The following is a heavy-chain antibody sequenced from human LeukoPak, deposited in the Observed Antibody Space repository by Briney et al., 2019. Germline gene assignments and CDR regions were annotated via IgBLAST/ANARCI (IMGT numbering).Heavy chain of an antibody. Sequence: PSETLSPTCTLSGGSSSSYYWSWIRQPPGKGLERIGYIYYSGSTNYNPSLKSRVTISVDTSKNQFSLKLSSVTAADTAVYYCARTGPTDWGDAFDIWGQGTMVTVSS. D-gene: IGHD3-9*01. V-gene: IGHV4-59*01. CDR2: IYYSGST. J-gene: IGHJ3*02. CDR3: ARTGPTDWGDAFDI. CDR1: GGSSSSYY.